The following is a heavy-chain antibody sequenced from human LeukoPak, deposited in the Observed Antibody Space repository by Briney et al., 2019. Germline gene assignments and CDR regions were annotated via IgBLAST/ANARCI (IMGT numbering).Heavy chain of an antibody. CDR1: GFTFSTYE. V-gene: IGHV3-48*03. J-gene: IGHJ4*02. CDR2: ISSSASTT. Sequence: GGSLRLSCAASGFTFSTYEMNWVRQAPGKGLEWVSYISSSASTTYYADYVKGRFTISRDNAKNTLYLQMNSLRAEDTAVYYCARVVAAAGCADYWGQGTLVTVSS. D-gene: IGHD6-13*01. CDR3: ARVVAAAGCADY.